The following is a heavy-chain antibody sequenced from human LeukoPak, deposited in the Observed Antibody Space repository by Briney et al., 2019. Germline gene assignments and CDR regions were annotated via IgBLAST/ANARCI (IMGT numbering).Heavy chain of an antibody. D-gene: IGHD3-10*01. CDR2: ISAYNGNT. Sequence: ASVKVSCKASGYTFTSYGISWVRQAPGQGLEWMGWISAYNGNTNYAQKLQGRVTMTTDTSTSTAYMELRSLRSDDTAVYYCARDSVESYYYGSGSYNYWGQGTLVPVSS. CDR3: ARDSVESYYYGSGSYNY. CDR1: GYTFTSYG. V-gene: IGHV1-18*01. J-gene: IGHJ4*02.